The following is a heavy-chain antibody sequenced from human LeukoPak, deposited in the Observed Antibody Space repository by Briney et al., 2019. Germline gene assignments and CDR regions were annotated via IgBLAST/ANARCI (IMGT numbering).Heavy chain of an antibody. J-gene: IGHJ4*02. CDR2: ISGSADNT. CDR3: AKQGFGC. Sequence: GGSLRLSCTASGFTLSSCAMSWVRQAPGEGLEWVSTISGSADNTNYAEAVKGRFTISRDNSKNTMYLQMNSLRAEDTAVYYCAKQGFGCWGQGTLVTVSS. V-gene: IGHV3-23*01. CDR1: GFTLSSCA.